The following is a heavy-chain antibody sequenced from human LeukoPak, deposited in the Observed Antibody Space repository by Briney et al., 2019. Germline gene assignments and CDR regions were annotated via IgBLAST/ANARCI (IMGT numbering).Heavy chain of an antibody. V-gene: IGHV4-4*07. D-gene: IGHD3-10*01. Sequence: SETLSLTCTVSDTSINTYYWSWIRQPAGKGLEWIGHIYATGTTNYNPSLNSRVTMSIDTSKNQFSLNLRSVTAADTAVYYCAKVAKYYYGPETYFFFEHWGQGTQVTVSS. CDR2: IYATGTT. CDR1: DTSINTYY. J-gene: IGHJ4*02. CDR3: AKVAKYYYGPETYFFFEH.